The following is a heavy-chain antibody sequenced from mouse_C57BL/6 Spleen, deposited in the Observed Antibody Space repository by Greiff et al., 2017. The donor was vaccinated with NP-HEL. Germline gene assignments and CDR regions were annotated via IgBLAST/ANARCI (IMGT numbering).Heavy chain of an antibody. D-gene: IGHD2-4*01. Sequence: GGGLVQPKGSLKLSCAASGFSFNTYAMNWVRQAPGKGLEWVARIRSKSNNYATYYADSVKDRFTISRDDSESMLYLQMNNLKTEDTAMYYCVRHRDYEGYWYFDVWGTGTTVTVSS. CDR3: VRHRDYEGYWYFDV. J-gene: IGHJ1*03. V-gene: IGHV10-1*01. CDR2: IRSKSNNYAT. CDR1: GFSFNTYA.